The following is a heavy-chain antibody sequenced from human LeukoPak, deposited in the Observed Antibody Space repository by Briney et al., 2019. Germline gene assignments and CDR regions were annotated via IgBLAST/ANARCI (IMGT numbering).Heavy chain of an antibody. CDR2: IYGDGTT. D-gene: IGHD2-2*01. CDR3: ARESIVVVPAAPWRYYYYGMDV. CDR1: GFSVSNNY. V-gene: IGHV3-53*01. Sequence: PGGSLRLSCVVSGFSVSNNYVSWVRQAPGKGLEWVSNIYGDGTTNYADSVRGRFTISRDNSKNTLYLQMNSLRAEDTAVYYCARESIVVVPAAPWRYYYYGMDVWGQGTTVTVSS. J-gene: IGHJ6*02.